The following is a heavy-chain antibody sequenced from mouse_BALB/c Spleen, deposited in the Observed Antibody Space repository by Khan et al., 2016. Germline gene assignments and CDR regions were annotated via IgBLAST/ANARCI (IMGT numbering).Heavy chain of an antibody. CDR1: GYSITSDYA. CDR3: ARYDYDRGYFDY. J-gene: IGHJ2*01. Sequence: EVQLQESGPGLVKPSQSLSLTCTVTGYSITSDYAWNWLRQFPGNKLEWMGYISYSGSTSYNPSLKSRISITRDTSKNQFFLQLNSVATEDTATYYCARYDYDRGYFDYWGQGTTLTVSS. D-gene: IGHD2-4*01. V-gene: IGHV3-2*02. CDR2: ISYSGST.